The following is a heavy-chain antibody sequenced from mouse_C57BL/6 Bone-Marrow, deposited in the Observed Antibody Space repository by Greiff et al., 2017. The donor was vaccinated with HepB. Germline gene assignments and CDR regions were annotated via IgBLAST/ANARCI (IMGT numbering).Heavy chain of an antibody. Sequence: QVQLKQPGAELVKPGASVKLSCKASGYTFTSYWMHWVKQRPGRGLEWIGRIDPNSGGTKYNEKFKSKATLTVDKPSSTAYMQLSSLTSEDSAVYYCAREDYGSSYVQYFDVWGTGTTVTVSS. J-gene: IGHJ1*03. D-gene: IGHD1-1*01. CDR1: GYTFTSYW. V-gene: IGHV1-72*01. CDR2: IDPNSGGT. CDR3: AREDYGSSYVQYFDV.